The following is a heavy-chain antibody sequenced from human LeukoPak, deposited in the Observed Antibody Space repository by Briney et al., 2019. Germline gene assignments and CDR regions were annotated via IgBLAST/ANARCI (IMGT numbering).Heavy chain of an antibody. CDR1: GYTFTGYY. V-gene: IGHV1-2*06. CDR3: ARDGAYCGGDCYGDY. D-gene: IGHD2-21*02. Sequence: ASVKVSCKASGYTFTGYYMHWVRQAPGQGLEWMGRINPNSGGTNYAQKFQGRVTMTRDTSISTAYMELSRLRSEDTAVYYCARDGAYCGGDCYGDYWGQGTLVTVSS. CDR2: INPNSGGT. J-gene: IGHJ4*02.